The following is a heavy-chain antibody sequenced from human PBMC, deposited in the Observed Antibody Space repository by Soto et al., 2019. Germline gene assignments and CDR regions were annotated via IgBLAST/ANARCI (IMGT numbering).Heavy chain of an antibody. J-gene: IGHJ3*01. V-gene: IGHV3-23*01. D-gene: IGHD6-19*01. CDR3: VKEGSGWNSRGAFDL. CDR2: ISGTAGSA. CDR1: GLTFSNYA. Sequence: GGSLRLSCAASGLTFSNYAMNWVRQTPGKGLEWVSVISGTAGSAYYADSAKGRFTISRDNSKNTLYLQMNSLRAEDTAIYYCVKEGSGWNSRGAFDLWGRGTMVTVSS.